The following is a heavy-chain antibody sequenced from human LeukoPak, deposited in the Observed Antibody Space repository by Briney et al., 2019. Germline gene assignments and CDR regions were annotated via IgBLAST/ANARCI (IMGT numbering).Heavy chain of an antibody. CDR3: ARARFYFDSGGYFSFWDY. D-gene: IGHD3-22*01. V-gene: IGHV1-2*02. CDR2: INANSGAT. CDR1: GYTFTAYY. Sequence: ASVKVSCKASGYTFTAYYIHWVRQAPGQGLEWMGWINANSGATNSAQNFQGRVTMTRDTSITTAYMELSRLRSDDTAVYYCARARFYFDSGGYFSFWDYWGKEPLVTVFS. J-gene: IGHJ4*02.